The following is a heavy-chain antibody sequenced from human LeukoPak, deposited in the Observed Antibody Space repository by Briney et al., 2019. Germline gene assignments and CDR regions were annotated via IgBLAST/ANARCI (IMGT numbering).Heavy chain of an antibody. D-gene: IGHD3-22*01. Sequence: PSETLSLTCAVYGGSFSGYYWSWIRQPPGKGLEWIGEINHSGSTNYNPSLKSRVTISVDTSKNQFSLKLSSVTAADTAVYYCARAGVSTYYYGSSGYYPLNYWGQGTLVTVSS. CDR3: ARAGVSTYYYGSSGYYPLNY. CDR2: INHSGST. V-gene: IGHV4-34*01. J-gene: IGHJ4*02. CDR1: GGSFSGYY.